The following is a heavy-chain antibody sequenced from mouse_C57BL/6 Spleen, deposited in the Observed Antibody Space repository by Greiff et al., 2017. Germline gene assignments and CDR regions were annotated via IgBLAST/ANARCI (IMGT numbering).Heavy chain of an antibody. CDR1: GYTFTSYG. D-gene: IGHD3-3*01. CDR2: IYPRSGNT. Sequence: VQVVESGAELARPGASVKLSCKASGYTFTSYGISWVKQRTGQGLEWIGEIYPRSGNTYYNEKFKGKATLTADKSSSTAYMELSSLTSEDSAVYYCARGAGKDFDYWGQGTTLTVSS. CDR3: ARGAGKDFDY. J-gene: IGHJ2*01. V-gene: IGHV1-81*01.